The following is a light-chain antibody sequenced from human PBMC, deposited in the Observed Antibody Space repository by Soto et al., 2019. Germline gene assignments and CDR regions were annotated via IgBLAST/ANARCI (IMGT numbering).Light chain of an antibody. CDR3: SAYRRGIIV. J-gene: IGLJ2*01. CDR2: ETD. Sequence: QSVLTQPASVSGSPGQSITISCTGPNNDVGGHMYVSWYQHQAGEVPKLIIYETDARPSGVSHRFSGSKSGNTASLTISGLQAEDEATYYCSAYRRGIIVFGGGTKLTVL. V-gene: IGLV2-14*01. CDR1: NNDVGGHMY.